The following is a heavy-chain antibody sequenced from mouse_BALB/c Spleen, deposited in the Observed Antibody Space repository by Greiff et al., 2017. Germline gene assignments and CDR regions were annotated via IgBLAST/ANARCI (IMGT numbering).Heavy chain of an antibody. CDR1: GFTFSSYA. CDR3: TRDQDYGYFDY. V-gene: IGHV5-9-4*01. D-gene: IGHD1-1*01. J-gene: IGHJ2*01. Sequence: EVKLMESGGGLVKPGGSLKLSCAASGFTFSSYAMSWVRQSPEKRLEWVAEISSGGSYTYYTDTVTGRFTISRDNAKNTLYLEMSSLRSEDTAMYYCTRDQDYGYFDYWGQGTTLTVSS. CDR2: ISSGGSYT.